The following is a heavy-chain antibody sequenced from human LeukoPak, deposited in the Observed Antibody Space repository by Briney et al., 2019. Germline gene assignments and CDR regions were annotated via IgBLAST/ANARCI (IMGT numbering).Heavy chain of an antibody. CDR3: AIGIVLVPAAMGSARPNWFHP. Sequence: SETLSLTCTVSGGSISSSSYYWGWIRQPPGKGLEWVGSSDYSGSTYYTPSLKSRVTISVDTSKNQFSLKLRSVTAADPAVYYCAIGIVLVPAAMGSARPNWFHPWRQGTLVTVSS. CDR2: SDYSGST. CDR1: GGSISSSSYY. J-gene: IGHJ5*02. D-gene: IGHD2-2*01. V-gene: IGHV4-39*07.